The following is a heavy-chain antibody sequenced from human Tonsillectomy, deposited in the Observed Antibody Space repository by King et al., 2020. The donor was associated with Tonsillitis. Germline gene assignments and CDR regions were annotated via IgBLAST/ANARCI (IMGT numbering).Heavy chain of an antibody. D-gene: IGHD3-22*01. CDR1: GYTFGNNG. V-gene: IGHV1-18*01. CDR2: ISAYSVNT. Sequence: QLVQSGAELKKPGASVKVSCEASGYTFGNNGITWVRQGPGQGLEWMGWISAYSVNTIYAENFQDRDTMTADTSTSIADMELRTLRSDETAVYYCTLSGHIGYFDYWGQGTLVTVSS. CDR3: TLSGHIGYFDY. J-gene: IGHJ4*02.